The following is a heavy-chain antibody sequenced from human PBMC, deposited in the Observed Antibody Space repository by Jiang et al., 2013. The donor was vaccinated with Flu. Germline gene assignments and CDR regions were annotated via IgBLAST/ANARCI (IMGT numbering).Heavy chain of an antibody. CDR2: INAGNGNT. CDR1: GYTFTSYA. J-gene: IGHJ6*01. D-gene: IGHD2-2*01. Sequence: SGAEVKKPGASVKVSCKASGYTFTSYAMHWVRQAPGQRPEWMGWINAGNGNTKYSQKFQGRVTITRDTSASTAYMELSSLRSEDTAVYYCARDHLYCSSTSCFRSRGVFYYGMDV. CDR3: ARDHLYCSSTSCFRSRGVFYYGMDV. V-gene: IGHV1-3*01.